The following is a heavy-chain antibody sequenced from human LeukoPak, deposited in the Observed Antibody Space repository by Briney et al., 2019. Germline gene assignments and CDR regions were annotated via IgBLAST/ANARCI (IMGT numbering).Heavy chain of an antibody. CDR2: IKYDGSED. CDR3: KSGGAVPGSFDY. J-gene: IGHJ4*02. Sequence: GGSLRLSCAASGFTFSRYWMSWMRQAPGKGLEWVANIKYDGSEDYYVDSVKGRFSISRDNAKNSLYLQLNSLRVEDTAVYYCKSGGAVPGSFDYWGQGTLVTVSP. V-gene: IGHV3-7*01. CDR1: GFTFSRYW. D-gene: IGHD6-19*01.